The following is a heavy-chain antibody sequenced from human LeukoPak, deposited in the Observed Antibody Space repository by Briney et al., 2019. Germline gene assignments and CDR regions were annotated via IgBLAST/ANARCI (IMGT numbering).Heavy chain of an antibody. CDR3: ARPVSPLYDFWSGYSDY. CDR2: INPNSGGT. D-gene: IGHD3-3*01. J-gene: IGHJ4*02. V-gene: IGHV1-2*02. Sequence: GAPVKVSCKASGYTFTEYAMHWVRLAPGHGLEWMGWINPNSGGTNYAQKFQGRVTMTRDTSISTAYMELSRLRSDDTAVYYCARPVSPLYDFWSGYSDYWGQGTLVTVSS. CDR1: GYTFTEYA.